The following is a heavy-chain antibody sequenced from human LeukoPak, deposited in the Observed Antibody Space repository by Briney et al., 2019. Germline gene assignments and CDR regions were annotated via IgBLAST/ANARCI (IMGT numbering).Heavy chain of an antibody. CDR3: ARVEQQLGAYNWFDP. CDR1: GGSIRSSYYY. CDR2: IYHSGST. Sequence: SETLSLTCTVSGGSIRSSYYYWGWIRQPPGKGLEWIGYIYHSGSTYYNPSLKSRVTISVDRSKNQFSLKLSSVTAADTAVYYCARVEQQLGAYNWFDPWGQGTLVTVSS. J-gene: IGHJ5*02. D-gene: IGHD6-13*01. V-gene: IGHV4-30-2*01.